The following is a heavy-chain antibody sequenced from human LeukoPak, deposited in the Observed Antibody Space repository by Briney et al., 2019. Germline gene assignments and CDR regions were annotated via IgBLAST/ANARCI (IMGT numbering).Heavy chain of an antibody. CDR2: MNRDGSEV. J-gene: IGHJ4*02. Sequence: GRSLRLSCAASGFPFAPFWMTWVCQAPGKGPEFGATMNRDGSEVAYGNSVRGRFTISRDNAKNSLYLQMYSLRAEDTAVYYCARGIDEWLYLNYWGQGALVTVSS. CDR1: GFPFAPFW. V-gene: IGHV3-7*04. CDR3: ARGIDEWLYLNY. D-gene: IGHD3-3*01.